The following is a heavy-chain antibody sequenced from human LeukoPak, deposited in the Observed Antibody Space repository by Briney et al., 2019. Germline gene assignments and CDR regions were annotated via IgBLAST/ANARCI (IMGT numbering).Heavy chain of an antibody. Sequence: GGSLRLSCAASGFSFSSYSMNWVRQAPGKGLEWVSSISSSSSYIYYVDSVKGRFTISRDNAKNSLYLQMNSLRAEDTAVYYCARGALYYMDVWGKGTTVTISS. J-gene: IGHJ6*03. CDR2: ISSSSSYI. CDR1: GFSFSSYS. CDR3: ARGALYYMDV. V-gene: IGHV3-21*04.